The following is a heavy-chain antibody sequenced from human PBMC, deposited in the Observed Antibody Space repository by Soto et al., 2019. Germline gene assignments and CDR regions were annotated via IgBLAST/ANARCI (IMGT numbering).Heavy chain of an antibody. CDR2: IYYSGST. V-gene: IGHV4-39*01. D-gene: IGHD5-12*01. Sequence: QLQLQESGPGLVKPSETLSLTCTVSGGSISSSSYYWGWIRQPPGKGLEGIGSIYYSGSTYYNPSLKSGVTISVDTSKNQFSLKLSSVTAADTAVYYCARHIGATTAPFDHFDYWGQGTLVTVSS. J-gene: IGHJ4*02. CDR3: ARHIGATTAPFDHFDY. CDR1: GGSISSSSYY.